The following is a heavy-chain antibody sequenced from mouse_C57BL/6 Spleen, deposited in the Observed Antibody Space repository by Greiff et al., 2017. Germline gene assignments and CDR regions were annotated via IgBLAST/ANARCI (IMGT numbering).Heavy chain of an antibody. Sequence: EVQLVESGGGLVKPGGSLKLSCAASGFTFSSYAMSWVRQTPEKRLEWVATISDGGSYTYYPDNVKGRFTISRDNAKNNLYLQMSHLKSEDTAMYYCARDFTTVVEKAMDYWGQGTSVTVSS. CDR3: ARDFTTVVEKAMDY. D-gene: IGHD1-1*01. V-gene: IGHV5-4*01. J-gene: IGHJ4*01. CDR1: GFTFSSYA. CDR2: ISDGGSYT.